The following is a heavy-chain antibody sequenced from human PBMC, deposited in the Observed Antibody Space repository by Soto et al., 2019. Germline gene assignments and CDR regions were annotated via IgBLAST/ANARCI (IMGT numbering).Heavy chain of an antibody. CDR2: INHSGST. CDR3: ATYLRLPNYYYYYMDV. V-gene: IGHV4-34*01. CDR1: GGSFSGYY. D-gene: IGHD4-17*01. Sequence: SSETLSLTCAVYGGSFSGYYWSWIRQPPGKGLEWIGEINHSGSTNYNPSLKSRVTISVDTSKNQFSLKLSSVTAADTAVYYCATYLRLPNYYYYYMDVWGKGTTVTVSS. J-gene: IGHJ6*03.